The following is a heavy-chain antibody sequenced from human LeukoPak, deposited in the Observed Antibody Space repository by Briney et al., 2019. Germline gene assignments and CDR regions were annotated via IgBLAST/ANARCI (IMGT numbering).Heavy chain of an antibody. CDR3: ARSRWESYSSSPTDY. Sequence: PGGSLRLSCAASGFTFSSYAMHWVRQAPGKGLEWVAVISYDGSNKYYADSVKGRFTISRDNSKNTLYLQMNSLRAEDTAVYYCARSRWESYSSSPTDYWGQGTLVTVSS. J-gene: IGHJ4*02. V-gene: IGHV3-30-3*01. D-gene: IGHD6-13*01. CDR1: GFTFSSYA. CDR2: ISYDGSNK.